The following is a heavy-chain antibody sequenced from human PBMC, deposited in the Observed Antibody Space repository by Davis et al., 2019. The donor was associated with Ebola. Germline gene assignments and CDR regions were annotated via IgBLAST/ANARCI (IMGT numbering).Heavy chain of an antibody. CDR2: ITGNGGAA. CDR3: AGYSYYYDSSGSPFDY. D-gene: IGHD3-22*01. J-gene: IGHJ4*02. CDR1: GFTFSDHA. Sequence: GESLKISCAASGFTFSDHAMTWVRQGPEKGLEWVSTITGNGGAAFYADSVKGRFTISRDNSKDMLYLQVNSLRAEDTAVYYCAGYSYYYDSSGSPFDYWGQGTLVTVSS. V-gene: IGHV3-23*01.